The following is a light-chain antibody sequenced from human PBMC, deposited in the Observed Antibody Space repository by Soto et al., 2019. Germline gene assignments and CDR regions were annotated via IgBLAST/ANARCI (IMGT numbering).Light chain of an antibody. Sequence: AIRMTQSPSSFSASTGDRVTITCRASQGISSYLAWYQQKPGKAPKLLIYAASTLQSGVPSRFSGSGSGTDFTLTICCLQSEDFATYYCQQYYSYPRTFGQWTNVEIK. CDR3: QQYYSYPRT. V-gene: IGKV1-8*01. CDR1: QGISSY. J-gene: IGKJ1*01. CDR2: AAS.